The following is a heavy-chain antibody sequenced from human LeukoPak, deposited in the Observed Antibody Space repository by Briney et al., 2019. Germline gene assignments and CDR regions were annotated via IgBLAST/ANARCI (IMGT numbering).Heavy chain of an antibody. J-gene: IGHJ4*02. V-gene: IGHV3-23*01. D-gene: IGHD6-13*01. CDR1: GFTFSSYA. CDR2: VSGTGLTT. Sequence: GGSLRLSCAASGFTFSSYAMSWVRQAPGKGLEWVSAVSGTGLTTYYADSVKGRFIVSRDNAKNSLYLQMNSLRAEDTAVYYCARDSIQQQLVLEDRGYPYYFEHWGQGTLVTVSS. CDR3: ARDSIQQQLVLEDRGYPYYFEH.